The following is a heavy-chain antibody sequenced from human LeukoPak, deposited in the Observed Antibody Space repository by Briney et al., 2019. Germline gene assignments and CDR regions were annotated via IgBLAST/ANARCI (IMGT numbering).Heavy chain of an antibody. CDR1: GFTFSSYS. V-gene: IGHV3-48*02. J-gene: IGHJ3*02. CDR3: ARDRVAFYYYGSGSYYYDAFDI. D-gene: IGHD3-10*01. Sequence: PGGSLRLSCAASGFTFSSYSMNWVRQAPGKGLEWASYISSSSSTIYYADSVKGRFTISRDNAKNSLYLQMNSLRDEDTAVYYCARDRVAFYYYGSGSYYYDAFDIWGQGTMVTVSS. CDR2: ISSSSSTI.